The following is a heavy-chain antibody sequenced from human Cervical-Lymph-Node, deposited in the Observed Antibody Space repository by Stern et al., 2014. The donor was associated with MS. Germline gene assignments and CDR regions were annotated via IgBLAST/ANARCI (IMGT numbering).Heavy chain of an antibody. D-gene: IGHD3-22*01. J-gene: IGHJ3*01. CDR1: GYTFSNFW. CDR3: VRRRDSAGYDTFDL. CDR2: ITPADSDT. V-gene: IGHV5-51*01. Sequence: VQLVESGAEVKKPGESLKISCRTSGYTFSNFWIGWVRQMPGKGLEWMGVITPADSDTTYSPSFHGRVTLSPDASTSTAYLQLRSLKASDTAMYYCVRRRDSAGYDTFDLWGQGTMLIVSS.